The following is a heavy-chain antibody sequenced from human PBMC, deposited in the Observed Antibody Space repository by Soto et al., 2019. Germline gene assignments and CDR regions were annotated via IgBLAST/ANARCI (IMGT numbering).Heavy chain of an antibody. CDR2: ISWNSGSI. CDR3: AKVGATTLWYFDL. CDR1: GFTFDDYA. V-gene: IGHV3-9*01. Sequence: GGSLRLSCAASGFTFDDYAMHWVRQAPGKGLEWVSGISWNSGSIGYADSVKGRFTISRDNAKNSLYLQMNSLRAEDTALYYCAKVGATTLWYFDLWGRGTLVTVSS. J-gene: IGHJ2*01. D-gene: IGHD1-26*01.